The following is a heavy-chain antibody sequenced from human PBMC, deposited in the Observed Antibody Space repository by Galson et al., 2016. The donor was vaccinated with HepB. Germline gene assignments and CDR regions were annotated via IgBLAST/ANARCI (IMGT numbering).Heavy chain of an antibody. Sequence: SLRLSCAVSGFTFVDYGMHWVRQPPGKGLEWVAVIWNDGTQKYYGGSVMGRFTISRDNFKNSLYLQMNSLRAEDTAVYYCANHRGWGQGTLVTVSS. V-gene: IGHV3-33*03. CDR2: IWNDGTQK. CDR1: GFTFVDYG. CDR3: ANHRG. J-gene: IGHJ4*02.